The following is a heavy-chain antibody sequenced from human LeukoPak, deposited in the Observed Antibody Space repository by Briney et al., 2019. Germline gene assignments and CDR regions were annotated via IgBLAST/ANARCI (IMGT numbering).Heavy chain of an antibody. V-gene: IGHV3-30-3*01. CDR3: ATLPAAIPNYFDY. D-gene: IGHD2-2*02. CDR2: ISYDGSNK. J-gene: IGHJ4*02. CDR1: GFTFSSYA. Sequence: GGSLRLSCAASGFTFSSYAMHWVRQAPGKGLEWVAVISYDGSNKFYADSVKGRFTISRDNSKNTLYLQMNSLRAEDTAVYYCATLPAAIPNYFDYWGQGTLVTVSS.